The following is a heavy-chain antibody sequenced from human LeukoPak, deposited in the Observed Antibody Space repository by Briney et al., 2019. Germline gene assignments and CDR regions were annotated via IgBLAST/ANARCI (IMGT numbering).Heavy chain of an antibody. V-gene: IGHV3-23*01. CDR3: AKNLFGDFDSSPYYRGHFDY. CDR1: GFTFSSYG. J-gene: IGHJ4*02. Sequence: GGTLRLSCVASGFTFSSYGMSWVRQAPGKGLEWVSAMSGSGGSTYYADSVKGRFTMSRDNSKNTLYLQMNSLRAEDTAVYYCAKNLFGDFDSSPYYRGHFDYWGQGTLVTVSS. D-gene: IGHD3-10*02. CDR2: MSGSGGST.